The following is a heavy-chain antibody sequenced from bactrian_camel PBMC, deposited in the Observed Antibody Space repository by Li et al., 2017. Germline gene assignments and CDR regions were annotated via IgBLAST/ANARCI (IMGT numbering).Heavy chain of an antibody. V-gene: IGHV3S26*01. CDR1: GSTASRVC. Sequence: HVQLVESGGASVQAGESLRLSCAASGSTASRVCVAWFRQAPGKEREGVAHIIRDGKTGYADSMKGRVTISQDNAKNNVYLEMNSLVTDDTAMYYCAAKGGGHCGTDSPEIFASWGQGTQVTVS. CDR3: AAKGGGHCGTDSPEIFAS. J-gene: IGHJ4*01. CDR2: HIIRDGKT. D-gene: IGHD3*01.